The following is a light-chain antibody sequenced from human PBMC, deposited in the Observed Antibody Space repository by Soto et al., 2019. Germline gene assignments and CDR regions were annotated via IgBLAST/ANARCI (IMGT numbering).Light chain of an antibody. CDR2: SAT. V-gene: IGKV3-15*01. CDR1: QSVKKN. J-gene: IGKJ1*01. Sequence: EVVMTQSPATLSVSPGERATLSCRASQSVKKNLAWYQQTLGQAPRLLVYSATTRAAGVPPRFSGSGSGTEFTLTISSLQSEDSAVYYCQQYDNWPPLTFGQGTKVEI. CDR3: QQYDNWPPLT.